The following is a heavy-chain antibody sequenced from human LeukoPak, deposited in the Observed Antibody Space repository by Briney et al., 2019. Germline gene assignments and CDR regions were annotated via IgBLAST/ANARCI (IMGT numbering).Heavy chain of an antibody. CDR2: ISSSGSTM. D-gene: IGHD4-17*01. V-gene: IGHV3-48*04. CDR1: GLTFSSYS. CDR3: ASAAATLTNLRLVDY. Sequence: GGSLRLSCAVSGLTFSSYSMNWVRQAPGKGLEWLSYISSSGSTMYYADSVKGRLTISRDNARNSLYLQMNSLRTEDTGVYYCASAAATLTNLRLVDYWGQGTLVTVSS. J-gene: IGHJ4*02.